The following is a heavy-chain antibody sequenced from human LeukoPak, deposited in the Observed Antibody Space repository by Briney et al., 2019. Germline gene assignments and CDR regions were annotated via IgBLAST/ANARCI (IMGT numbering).Heavy chain of an antibody. CDR3: ARAVNGYFDY. D-gene: IGHD4-17*01. CDR2: IYSGGST. CDR1: GFTVSSNY. Sequence: GGSLRPSCAASGFTVSSNYMSWVRQAPGKGLEWVSVIYSGGSTYYADSVKGRFTISRDNSKNTLYLQMNSLRAEDTAVYYCARAVNGYFDYWGQGTLVTVSS. J-gene: IGHJ4*02. V-gene: IGHV3-53*01.